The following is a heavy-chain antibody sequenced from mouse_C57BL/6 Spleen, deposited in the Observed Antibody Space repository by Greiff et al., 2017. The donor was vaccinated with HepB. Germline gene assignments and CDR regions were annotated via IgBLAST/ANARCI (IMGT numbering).Heavy chain of an antibody. V-gene: IGHV1-54*01. CDR1: GYAFTNYL. CDR2: INPGSGGT. CDR3: ARGDGSSYDYYAMDY. D-gene: IGHD1-1*01. J-gene: IGHJ4*01. Sequence: VQLVESGAELVRPGTSVKVSCKASGYAFTNYLIEWVKQRPGQGLEWIGVINPGSGGTNYNEKFKGKATLTADKSSSTAYMQLSSLTSEDSAVYFCARGDGSSYDYYAMDYWGQGTSVTVSS.